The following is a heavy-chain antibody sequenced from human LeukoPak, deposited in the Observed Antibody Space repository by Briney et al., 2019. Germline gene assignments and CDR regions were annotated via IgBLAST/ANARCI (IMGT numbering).Heavy chain of an antibody. CDR3: ARGGIGHWFDP. D-gene: IGHD1-14*01. CDR2: INHSGST. J-gene: IGHJ5*02. CDR1: GGSFSGYY. Sequence: PSETLSVTCAVYGGSFSGYYWSWIRQPPGKGLEWIGEINHSGSTNYNPPLKSRVTISVDTSKNQFSLKLSSVTAADTAVYYCARGGIGHWFDPWGQGTLVTVSS. V-gene: IGHV4-34*01.